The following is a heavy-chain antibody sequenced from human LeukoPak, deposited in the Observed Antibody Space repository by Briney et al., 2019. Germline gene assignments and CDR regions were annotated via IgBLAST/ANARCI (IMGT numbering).Heavy chain of an antibody. D-gene: IGHD2-21*02. Sequence: GGSLRLSCAASGFTVSGNYMSWVRQAPGKGLEWISVIDGADNSHYADSVKGRFIISRDNFKNTLFLQMNSLRAEDTAVYRCAGSSDWHGGDYWGQGTRVTVSS. J-gene: IGHJ4*02. CDR3: AGSSDWHGGDY. CDR2: IDGADNS. CDR1: GFTVSGNY. V-gene: IGHV3-66*01.